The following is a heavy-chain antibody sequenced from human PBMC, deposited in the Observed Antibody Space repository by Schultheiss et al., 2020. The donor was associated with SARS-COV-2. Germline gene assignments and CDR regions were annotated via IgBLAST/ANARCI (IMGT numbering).Heavy chain of an antibody. D-gene: IGHD6-13*01. CDR3: ATIGYGSSTGLAAFDI. V-gene: IGHV6-1*01. CDR2: TYYRSKWHI. Sequence: SQTLSLTCAISGDSVSRNTSAWNWIRQSPSRGLEWLGRTYYRSKWHIDYAESVKSRITIDPDTSKNQFSLQLNSVTPEDTAVYYCATIGYGSSTGLAAFDIWGQGTMVTVSS. CDR1: GDSVSRNTSA. J-gene: IGHJ3*02.